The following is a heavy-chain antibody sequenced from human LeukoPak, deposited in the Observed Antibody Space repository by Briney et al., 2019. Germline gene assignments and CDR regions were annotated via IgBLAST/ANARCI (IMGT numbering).Heavy chain of an antibody. CDR3: VRHEGSTGWYKY. Sequence: PSETLSLTCTVSGDSISISSYYWRWIRQPPEKGLEWIGYIYNTETTNYNPSLKSRVTISVDTSKNQISLKLSSVTAPDTAVYYCVRHEGSTGWYKYWGQGTLVTVSS. J-gene: IGHJ4*02. V-gene: IGHV4-61*05. CDR1: GDSISISSYY. D-gene: IGHD6-19*01. CDR2: IYNTETT.